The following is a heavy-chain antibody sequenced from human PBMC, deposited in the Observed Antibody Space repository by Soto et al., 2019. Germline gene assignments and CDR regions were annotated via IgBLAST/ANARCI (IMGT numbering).Heavy chain of an antibody. J-gene: IGHJ4*02. D-gene: IGHD6-6*01. CDR1: GYTLTELS. CDR3: ATDRGAYGSSSD. V-gene: IGHV1-24*01. CDR2: FDPEDGET. Sequence: GASVKVSCKVSGYTLTELSMHWVRQAPGKGLEWMGGFDPEDGETIYAQKFQGRVTMTEDTSTDTAYMELSSLRSEDTAVYCCATDRGAYGSSSDWGQGTLVTVSS.